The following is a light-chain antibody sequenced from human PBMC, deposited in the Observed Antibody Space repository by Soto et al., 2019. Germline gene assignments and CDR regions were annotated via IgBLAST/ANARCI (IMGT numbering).Light chain of an antibody. CDR3: QQYYSYPRT. CDR1: QGISSY. J-gene: IGKJ1*01. Sequence: IRLTQSPSSLSSSIGYVFAITCRVSQGISSYLTWYRQKPGKVPKLLIYTASNLQSGVPSRFSGSGSGTDFTLTISCLQSEDFATYYCQQYYSYPRTFGQGTKVDIK. CDR2: TAS. V-gene: IGKV1-8*01.